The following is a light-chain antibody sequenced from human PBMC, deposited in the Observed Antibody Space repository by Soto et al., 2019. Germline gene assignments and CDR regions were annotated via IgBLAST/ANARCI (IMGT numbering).Light chain of an antibody. CDR3: SPYTSSSNYA. Sequence: QSVLTQPASVSGSPGQSITISCTGTSSDVGGYNYVSWYQQHPGKAPKLMIYDVSNRPSGVSNRFSGSKSGNTASLTISGLQAEDEADYYCSPYTSSSNYAFGTGTKVTVL. CDR2: DVS. CDR1: SSDVGGYNY. V-gene: IGLV2-14*01. J-gene: IGLJ1*01.